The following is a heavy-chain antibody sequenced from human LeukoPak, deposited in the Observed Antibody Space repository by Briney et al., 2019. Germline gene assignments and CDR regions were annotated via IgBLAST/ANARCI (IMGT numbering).Heavy chain of an antibody. D-gene: IGHD3-22*01. V-gene: IGHV1-2*02. CDR1: GYTFTGYY. CDR2: INPNSGGT. CDR3: ARDGRSGYYSHFDY. Sequence: ASVRVSCKASGYTFTGYYMHWVRQAPGQGLEWMGWINPNSGGTNYAQKFQGRVTMTRDTSISTAYMELSRLRSDDTAVYYCARDGRSGYYSHFDYWGQGTLVTVSS. J-gene: IGHJ4*02.